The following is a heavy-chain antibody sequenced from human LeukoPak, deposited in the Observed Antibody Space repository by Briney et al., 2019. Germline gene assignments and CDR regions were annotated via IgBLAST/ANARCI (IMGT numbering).Heavy chain of an antibody. CDR1: GFTFGNHW. Sequence: GGSLRLSCAASGFTFGNHWMDWVRQAPGKGLEWVANIKYDGSEKYYVDSVKGRSTISRDNAKKLVYLEMNSLRAEDTAVYYCSRSLDDWGQGTLVTVSS. J-gene: IGHJ4*02. CDR2: IKYDGSEK. CDR3: SRSLDD. V-gene: IGHV3-7*01.